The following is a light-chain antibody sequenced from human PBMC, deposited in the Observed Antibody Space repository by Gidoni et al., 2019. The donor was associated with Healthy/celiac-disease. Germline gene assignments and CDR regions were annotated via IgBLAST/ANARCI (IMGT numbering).Light chain of an antibody. V-gene: IGKV1-39*01. CDR1: QSISSY. J-gene: IGKJ5*01. CDR3: QQSYSTPFT. CDR2: AAS. Sequence: ESRLSQYPSSLSASVGHRVTIPCRASQSISSYLNWYQQKPGKAPKLLIYAASSLQRGVPSRFSGSGSGTDFTLTISRLQPEDFAVYYCQQSYSTPFTFXQXTRLEIK.